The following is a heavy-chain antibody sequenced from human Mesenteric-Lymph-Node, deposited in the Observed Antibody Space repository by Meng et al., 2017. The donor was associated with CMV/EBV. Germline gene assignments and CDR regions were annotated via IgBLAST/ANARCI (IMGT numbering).Heavy chain of an antibody. CDR2: ISSSGSTI. Sequence: GESLKISCAASGFTFSDYYMSWIRQAPGKGLEWVSYISSSGSTIYYADSVKGRFTISRDNAKNSLYLQMNSLKDEDTALYYCAKGQRYSIYYYGMDVWGQGTTVTVSS. D-gene: IGHD4-11*01. V-gene: IGHV3-11*04. J-gene: IGHJ6*02. CDR3: AKGQRYSIYYYGMDV. CDR1: GFTFSDYY.